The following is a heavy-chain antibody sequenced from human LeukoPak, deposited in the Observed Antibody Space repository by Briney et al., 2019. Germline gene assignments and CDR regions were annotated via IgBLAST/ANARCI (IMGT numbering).Heavy chain of an antibody. D-gene: IGHD6-13*01. CDR2: IYSGGST. CDR3: ARPYSSSENH. CDR1: GFTFSSYS. Sequence: PGGSLRLSCAASGFTFSSYSMNWVRQAPGKGLEWVSVIYSGGSTYYADSVKGRFTISRDNSKNTLYLQMNSLRAEDTAVYYCARPYSSSENHWGQGTLVTVSS. V-gene: IGHV3-53*01. J-gene: IGHJ4*02.